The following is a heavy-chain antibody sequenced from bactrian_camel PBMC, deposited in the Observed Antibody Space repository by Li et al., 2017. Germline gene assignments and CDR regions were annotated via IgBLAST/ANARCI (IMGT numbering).Heavy chain of an antibody. CDR2: IDADDGSRT. V-gene: IGHV3S26*01. Sequence: HVQLVESGGGSVQAGGSLRLSCAASGSVASGYCMTWFRQAPGKEREWIALIDADDGSRTNYAESVKGRFTISKDNAKNMLYLQMNSLKPEDTAMYFCAADTRGQWCGLVDRVPLYTYSGQGTQVTVS. CDR1: GSVASGYC. D-gene: IGHD3*01. J-gene: IGHJ4*01.